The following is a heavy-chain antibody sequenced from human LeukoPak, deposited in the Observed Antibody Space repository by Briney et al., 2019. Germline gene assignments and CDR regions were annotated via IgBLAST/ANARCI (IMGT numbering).Heavy chain of an antibody. D-gene: IGHD3-22*01. CDR2: IYYSGST. CDR3: ARAHSYYYDSSGYYWDY. J-gene: IGHJ4*02. CDR1: GGSISSYY. Sequence: SGTLSLTCTVSGGSISSYYWSWIRQPPGKGLEWIGYIYYSGSTNYNPSLKSRVTISVDTSKNQFSLKLSSVTAADTAVYYCARAHSYYYDSSGYYWDYWGQGTLVTVSS. V-gene: IGHV4-59*01.